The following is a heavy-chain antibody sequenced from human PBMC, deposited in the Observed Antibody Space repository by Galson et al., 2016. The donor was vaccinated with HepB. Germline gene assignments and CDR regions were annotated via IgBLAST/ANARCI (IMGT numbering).Heavy chain of an antibody. Sequence: TLSLTCTVSGGSISSGGYYWIWIRQHPGKGLEWIGYIYYSGSTYYNPSLKSRVTISVDTSKNQFSLKLSSVTAADTAVYYCARTGRNTVWYFDLWGRGTLVTVSS. CDR2: IYYSGST. D-gene: IGHD4-11*01. CDR1: GGSISSGGYY. J-gene: IGHJ2*01. V-gene: IGHV4-31*03. CDR3: ARTGRNTVWYFDL.